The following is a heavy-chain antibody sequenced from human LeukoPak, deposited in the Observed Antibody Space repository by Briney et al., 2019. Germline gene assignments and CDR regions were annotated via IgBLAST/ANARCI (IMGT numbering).Heavy chain of an antibody. V-gene: IGHV1-2*06. D-gene: IGHD6-13*01. CDR3: ARRIAAAGHFDY. CDR1: GYTFTGYY. Sequence: ASVTVSFKASGYTFTGYYLYWVRQAPGQGLEWMGRINPNSGGTNYAQKFQGRVTMTRDTSISTAYMELSSLRSDDTAVFYCARRIAAAGHFDYWGQGTLVTVSS. J-gene: IGHJ4*02. CDR2: INPNSGGT.